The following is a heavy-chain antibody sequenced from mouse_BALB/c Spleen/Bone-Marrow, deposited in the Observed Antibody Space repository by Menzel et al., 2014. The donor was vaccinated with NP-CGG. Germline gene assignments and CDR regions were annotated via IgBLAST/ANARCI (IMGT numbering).Heavy chain of an antibody. CDR1: GFTFSSYA. Sequence: EAQGVESGGGLVKPGGSMKHSCAASGFTFSSYAMSWVRKSPEKRMERVAGISSGGSYTYYPDTVTGRFTLSRDNDKNTLYREMSSLRSQDTAMYYCAGECYDVQMDYWGQGTSVTVSS. D-gene: IGHD2-12*01. CDR2: ISSGGSYT. CDR3: AGECYDVQMDY. J-gene: IGHJ4*01. V-gene: IGHV5-9-4*01.